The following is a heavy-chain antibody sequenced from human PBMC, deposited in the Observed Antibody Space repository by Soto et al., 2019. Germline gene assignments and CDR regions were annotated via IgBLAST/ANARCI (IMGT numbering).Heavy chain of an antibody. CDR2: ISGSGGST. CDR1: GCTFSSYA. V-gene: IGHV3-23*01. CDR3: AKDRGYGSYYYYYGMDV. J-gene: IGHJ6*02. Sequence: EVQLLESGGGLVQPGGSLRLSCAASGCTFSSYAMSWVRQAPGKGLEWVSAISGSGGSTYYADSVKGRFTISRDNSKNTLYLQMNSLRAEDTAVYYCAKDRGYGSYYYYYGMDVWGQGTTVTVSS. D-gene: IGHD5-18*01.